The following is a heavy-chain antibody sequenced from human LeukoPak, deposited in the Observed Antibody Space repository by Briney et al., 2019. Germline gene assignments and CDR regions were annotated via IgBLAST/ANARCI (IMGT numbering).Heavy chain of an antibody. V-gene: IGHV4-34*01. D-gene: IGHD6-13*01. CDR1: GGSFSGYY. CDR2: INHSGST. CDR3: ARGRYSSSWYDLWEYFQH. Sequence: SETLSLTCAVYGGSFSGYYWSWIRQPPGKGLEWIGEINHSGSTNYNPSLKSRVTISVDTSKNQLSLKLSSVTAADTAVYYCARGRYSSSWYDLWEYFQHWGQGTLVTVSS. J-gene: IGHJ1*01.